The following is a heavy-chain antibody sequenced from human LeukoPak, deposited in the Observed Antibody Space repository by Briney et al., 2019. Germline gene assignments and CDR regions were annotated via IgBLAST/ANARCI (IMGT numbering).Heavy chain of an antibody. CDR2: IYYSGST. Sequence: PSETLSLTCTVSGGSISSYYWSWIRQPPGKGLEWIGYIYYSGSTNYNPSLKSRVTISVDTSKNQFSLKLSSVTAADTAVYYCVASIGRGGWIPFDYWGQGTLVTVSA. D-gene: IGHD3-16*01. V-gene: IGHV4-59*01. J-gene: IGHJ4*02. CDR3: VASIGRGGWIPFDY. CDR1: GGSISSYY.